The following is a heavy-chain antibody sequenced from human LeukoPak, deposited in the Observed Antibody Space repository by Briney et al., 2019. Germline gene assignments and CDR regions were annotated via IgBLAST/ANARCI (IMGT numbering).Heavy chain of an antibody. D-gene: IGHD3-10*01. CDR3: AAGYYRPRYFDL. Sequence: ASVKVSCKASGFTFTSSATQWVRQARGQRLEWIGWIVVGSGNTNYAQKFQERVTITRDMSTSTAYMELSSLRSEDTAVYYCAAGYYRPRYFDLWGRGTLVTVSS. CDR1: GFTFTSSA. CDR2: IVVGSGNT. J-gene: IGHJ2*01. V-gene: IGHV1-58*02.